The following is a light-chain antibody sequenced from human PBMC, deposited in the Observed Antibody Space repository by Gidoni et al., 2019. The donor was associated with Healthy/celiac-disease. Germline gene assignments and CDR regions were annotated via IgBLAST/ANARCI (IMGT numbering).Light chain of an antibody. CDR3: QSYDSSLSGYVV. Sequence: QSVLTPPPPVPGAPGPWVTISCTGSSSNIGAGYDVHWYQQHPGTAPKLLIYGNSNRPSGVPDRFSGSKSGTSASLAITGLQAEDEADYYCQSYDSSLSGYVVFGGGTKLTVL. CDR2: GNS. CDR1: SSNIGAGYD. J-gene: IGLJ2*01. V-gene: IGLV1-40*01.